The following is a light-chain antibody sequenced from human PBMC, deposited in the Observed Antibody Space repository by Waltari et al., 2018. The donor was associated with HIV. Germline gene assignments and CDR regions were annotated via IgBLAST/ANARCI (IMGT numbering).Light chain of an antibody. CDR3: QTWDTGIRV. V-gene: IGLV4-69*01. CDR2: VNSDGSH. J-gene: IGLJ2*01. CDR1: SGHSNYA. Sequence: QLVLTQSPSASASLGASVKLTCTLSSGHSNYAIAWHQQQPEKGPRSLMKVNSDGSHSKGDGIPDRFSGSSSGAARYLTISSLQSEDEADYYCQTWDTGIRVFGGGTKLTVL.